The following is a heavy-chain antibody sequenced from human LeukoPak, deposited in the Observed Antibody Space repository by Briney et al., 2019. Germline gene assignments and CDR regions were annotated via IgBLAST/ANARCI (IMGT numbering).Heavy chain of an antibody. J-gene: IGHJ3*02. V-gene: IGHV1-18*01. Sequence: ASVKVSCKASGYTFTSYGISWVRQAPGHGIEWMGWISAYNGNTNYAQKLQGRVTMTTDTSTSTAYMELRSLRSDDTAVYYCARDLELRDAFDIWGQGTMVTVSS. CDR2: ISAYNGNT. D-gene: IGHD1-26*01. CDR1: GYTFTSYG. CDR3: ARDLELRDAFDI.